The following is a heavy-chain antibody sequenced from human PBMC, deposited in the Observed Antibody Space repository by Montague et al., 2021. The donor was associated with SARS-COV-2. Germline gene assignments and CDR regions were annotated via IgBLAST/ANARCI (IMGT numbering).Heavy chain of an antibody. CDR1: GITVSSYE. Sequence: SLRPSCAAAGITVSSYEMNWVRQAPGKGLEWVSKIISSGGSTHYADSVKGRFTIFRDNAKNSVFLQMNSLRAEDTAVYYCARGYSGYDWGGIGGYYYYMDVWGKGTTVTVSS. V-gene: IGHV3-48*03. CDR3: ARGYSGYDWGGIGGYYYYMDV. CDR2: IISSGGST. J-gene: IGHJ6*03. D-gene: IGHD5-12*01.